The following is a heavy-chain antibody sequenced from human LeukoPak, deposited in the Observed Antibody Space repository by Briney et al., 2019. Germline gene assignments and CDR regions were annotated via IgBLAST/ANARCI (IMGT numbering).Heavy chain of an antibody. CDR2: IWSDGSNE. CDR1: GFIFRNFG. Sequence: GGSLRLSCVASGFIFRNFGMHWVRQAPGKGLEWVAVIWSDGSNEYYADSVEGRFTISRDTSKDTLYLQMNSLRTEDTAVYFCGRINYNGDSWGRGTLVTVSS. V-gene: IGHV3-33*01. D-gene: IGHD3-10*01. J-gene: IGHJ5*02. CDR3: GRINYNGDS.